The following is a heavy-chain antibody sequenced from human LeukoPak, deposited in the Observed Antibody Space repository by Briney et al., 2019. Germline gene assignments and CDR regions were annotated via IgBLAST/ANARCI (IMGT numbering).Heavy chain of an antibody. D-gene: IGHD1-14*01. J-gene: IGHJ4*02. CDR2: IHRSGSP. CDR1: LDSTTSNF. Sequence: SETLSLTCTVSLDSTTSNFWSWVRQPPGKGLEWIGEIHRSGSPNYNPSLQSRVTISIDRSRNQIVLELSSVAAADTAVYYCAREILGGFNPGAYWAQGTLVTVSS. CDR3: AREILGGFNPGAY. V-gene: IGHV4-4*02.